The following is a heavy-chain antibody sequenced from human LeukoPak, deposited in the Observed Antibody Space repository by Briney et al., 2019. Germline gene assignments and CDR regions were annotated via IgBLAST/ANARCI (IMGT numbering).Heavy chain of an antibody. J-gene: IGHJ4*02. V-gene: IGHV1-18*01. CDR3: AREGRYCSGGSCYSHAGIDY. Sequence: ASVKVSCKASGYTFTSYGISWVRQAPGQGLEWMGWISAYNGNTNYAQKLQGRVTMTTDTSTSTAYMELRSLRSDDTAVYYCAREGRYCSGGSCYSHAGIDYWGQGTLVTVSS. CDR2: ISAYNGNT. D-gene: IGHD2-15*01. CDR1: GYTFTSYG.